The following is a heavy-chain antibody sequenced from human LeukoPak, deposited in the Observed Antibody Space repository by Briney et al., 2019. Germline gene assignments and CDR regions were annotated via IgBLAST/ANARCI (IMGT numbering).Heavy chain of an antibody. CDR3: AKSCNSGNCYYNY. J-gene: IGHJ4*02. Sequence: GSLRLSCAASGFTFAGYATSWVRQAPGKGLEWVSAITGSGGGTYYADSVKGRFTISRDNSENTLSLQMNSLRADDTAIYYCAKSCNSGNCYYNYWGQGTLVTVSS. CDR1: GFTFAGYA. CDR2: ITGSGGGT. D-gene: IGHD2/OR15-2a*01. V-gene: IGHV3-23*01.